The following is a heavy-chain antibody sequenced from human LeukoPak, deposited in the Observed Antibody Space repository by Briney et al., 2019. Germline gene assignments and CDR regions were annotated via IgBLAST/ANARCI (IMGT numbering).Heavy chain of an antibody. J-gene: IGHJ4*02. D-gene: IGHD3-10*01. CDR3: ARALVGITMVRGVIGYFDY. V-gene: IGHV3-7*01. CDR1: GLTFSSYW. CDR2: IKQDGSEK. Sequence: PGGSLRLSCAASGLTFSSYWMSWVRQAPGKGLEWVANIKQDGSEKYYVDSVKGRFTISRDNAKNSLYLQMNSLRAEDTAVYYCARALVGITMVRGVIGYFDYWGQGTLVTVSS.